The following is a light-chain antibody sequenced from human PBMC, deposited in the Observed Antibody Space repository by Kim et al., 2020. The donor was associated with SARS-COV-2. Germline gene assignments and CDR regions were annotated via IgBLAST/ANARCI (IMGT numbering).Light chain of an antibody. J-gene: IGKJ2*01. V-gene: IGKV3-11*01. CDR3: QKSRAWRPRYT. CDR1: QSVGSY. CDR2: GAS. Sequence: EIVLTQSPATLSLSPGERATLSCKASQSVGSYLTWYQQKPGQAPRLLIYGASNRAPGIPARFSGSASETGFTLTITSLEPEDSAIYFCQKSRAWRPRYTFGQGTKLEI.